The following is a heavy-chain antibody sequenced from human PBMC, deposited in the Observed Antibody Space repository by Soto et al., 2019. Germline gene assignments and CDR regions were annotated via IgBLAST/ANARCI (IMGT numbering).Heavy chain of an antibody. V-gene: IGHV5-51*01. D-gene: IGHD1-1*01. J-gene: IGHJ6*02. Sequence: LRASLKISCKGSGYSFTSYWIGWVRQMPGKGLEWMGIIYPGDSDTRYSPSFQGQVTISADKSISTGYLQWNSLKDSDTAMYYCARQRPPPTPIYGMDVWVQGTTVTVSS. CDR2: IYPGDSDT. CDR3: ARQRPPPTPIYGMDV. CDR1: GYSFTSYW.